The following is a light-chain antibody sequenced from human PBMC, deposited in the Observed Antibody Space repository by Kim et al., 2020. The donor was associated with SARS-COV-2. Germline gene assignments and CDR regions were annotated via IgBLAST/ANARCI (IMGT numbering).Light chain of an antibody. CDR1: SSDVGGYDY. CDR3: SSFTKSRTYV. Sequence: QSALTQPASVSGSPGQSITISCTGSSSDVGGYDYVSWYQQHPDKAPKLIIYEVTKRPSGVFDRFSGSKSGNTASLTISGLQAGDEADYYCSSFTKSRTYVFGTGTKVTVL. V-gene: IGLV2-14*01. CDR2: EVT. J-gene: IGLJ1*01.